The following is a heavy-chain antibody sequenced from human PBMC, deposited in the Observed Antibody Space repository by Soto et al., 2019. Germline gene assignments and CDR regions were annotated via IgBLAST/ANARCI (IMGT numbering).Heavy chain of an antibody. V-gene: IGHV4-31*03. Sequence: LSXNCRLSGGSITGAYYWNWIRQHPGKGLEWIGSIHYRGSTYYNPSLKTRITISLDRSNNQFSLNLSSVTAADTAVYYCARVRDSLGLDVWGQGTTVTVSS. J-gene: IGHJ6*02. D-gene: IGHD2-15*01. CDR1: GGSITGAYY. CDR2: IHYRGST. CDR3: ARVRDSLGLDV.